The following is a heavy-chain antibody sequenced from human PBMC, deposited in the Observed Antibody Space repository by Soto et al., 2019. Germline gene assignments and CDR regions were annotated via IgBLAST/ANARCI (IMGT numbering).Heavy chain of an antibody. CDR1: GYTFTSYG. CDR3: ARVRVEEQWLDYYYYGMDV. Sequence: GASVKVSCKASGYTFTSYGISWVRQAPGQGLEWMGWISAYNGNTNYAQKLQGRVTMTTDTSTSTAYMELRSLRSDDTAVYYCARVRVEEQWLDYYYYGMDVWGQGTTVTVSS. D-gene: IGHD6-19*01. J-gene: IGHJ6*02. CDR2: ISAYNGNT. V-gene: IGHV1-18*01.